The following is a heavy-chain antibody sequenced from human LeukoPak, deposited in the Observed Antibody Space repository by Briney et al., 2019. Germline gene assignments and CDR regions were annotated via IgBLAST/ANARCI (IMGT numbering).Heavy chain of an antibody. CDR1: GFTFSSYG. J-gene: IGHJ4*02. Sequence: PGGSLRLSCAASGFTFSSYGMSWVRQPPGKGLEWVAKISKSGGTTKYADSVEGRFTISRDNSKNTLYLQMSSLRADDTAVYLCAKPKEDRYVFDHWGQGTLVTVSS. CDR3: AKPKEDRYVFDH. D-gene: IGHD2-15*01. CDR2: ISKSGGTT. V-gene: IGHV3-23*01.